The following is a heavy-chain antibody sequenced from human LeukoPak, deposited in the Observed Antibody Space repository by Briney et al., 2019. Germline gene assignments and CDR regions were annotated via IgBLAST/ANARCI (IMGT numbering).Heavy chain of an antibody. J-gene: IGHJ4*02. Sequence: PSETLSLTCAVYGGSFSGYYWSWIRQPPGKGLEWIGEINHSGSTNYNPSLKSRVTISVDTSKNQFSLKLSSVTAADTAVYYCARSYDYVWGSYRYPFDYWGQGTLVPVSA. D-gene: IGHD3-16*02. V-gene: IGHV4-34*01. CDR3: ARSYDYVWGSYRYPFDY. CDR1: GGSFSGYY. CDR2: INHSGST.